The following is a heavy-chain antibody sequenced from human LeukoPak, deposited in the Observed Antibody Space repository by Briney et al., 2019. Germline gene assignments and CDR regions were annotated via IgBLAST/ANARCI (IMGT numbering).Heavy chain of an antibody. CDR3: AREYTMVRGVTTYYFDY. J-gene: IGHJ4*02. D-gene: IGHD3-10*01. CDR1: GFTFSSYE. CDR2: ISSSGSTI. V-gene: IGHV3-48*03. Sequence: GGSLRLSCAASGFTFSSYEMNWVRQAPGKGLEWASYISSSGSTIYYADSVKGRFTISRDNAKNSLYLQMNSLRAEDTAVYYCAREYTMVRGVTTYYFDYWGQGTLVTVSS.